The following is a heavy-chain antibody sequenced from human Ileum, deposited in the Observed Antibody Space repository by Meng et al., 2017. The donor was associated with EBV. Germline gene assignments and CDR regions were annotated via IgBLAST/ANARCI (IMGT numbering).Heavy chain of an antibody. CDR3: ARGGWSLDY. Sequence: VQWQDAGPVLVKPSETLSLTCTFSGGSISSYYWSWIRQPPGKGLEWIGYIYYSGSTNYNPSLKSRVTISVDTSKNQFSLNLSSVTAADTAVYYCARGGWSLDYWGQGTLVTVSS. D-gene: IGHD2-15*01. V-gene: IGHV4-59*08. CDR1: GGSISSYY. CDR2: IYYSGST. J-gene: IGHJ4*02.